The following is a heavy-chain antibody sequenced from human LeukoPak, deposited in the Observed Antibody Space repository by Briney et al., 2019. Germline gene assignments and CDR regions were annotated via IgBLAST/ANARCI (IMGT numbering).Heavy chain of an antibody. Sequence: GGSLRLSCAASGFTFSSYGMHWVRQAPGKGLERVAVIWYDGSNKYYADSVKGRFTISRDNSKNTLYLQMNSLRAEDTAVYYCAREGSPPARYCSSTSCYVNYYYYYYMDVWGKGTTVTVSS. CDR3: AREGSPPARYCSSTSCYVNYYYYYYMDV. V-gene: IGHV3-33*01. CDR1: GFTFSSYG. J-gene: IGHJ6*03. CDR2: IWYDGSNK. D-gene: IGHD2-2*01.